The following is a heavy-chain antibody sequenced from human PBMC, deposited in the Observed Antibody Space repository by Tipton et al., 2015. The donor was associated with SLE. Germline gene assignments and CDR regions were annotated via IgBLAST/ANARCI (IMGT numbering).Heavy chain of an antibody. Sequence: SLRLSCAASGFTFSSYWMHWVRHAPGKGLVWVSRINSDGSSTSYADSVKGRFTISRDNAKNTLYLQMNSLRAEDTAVYYCARSSYYDFWSGGEYFQHWGQGTLVTVSS. J-gene: IGHJ1*01. D-gene: IGHD3-3*01. CDR1: GFTFSSYW. V-gene: IGHV3-74*01. CDR3: ARSSYYDFWSGGEYFQH. CDR2: INSDGSST.